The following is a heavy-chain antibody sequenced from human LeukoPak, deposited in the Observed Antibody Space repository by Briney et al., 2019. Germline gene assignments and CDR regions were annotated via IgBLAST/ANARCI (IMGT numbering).Heavy chain of an antibody. CDR3: AKGVWSSSTWWGPHFDY. V-gene: IGHV3-30*18. J-gene: IGHJ4*02. Sequence: GRSLRLSCAASGFTFSSYGMHWVRQAPGKGLEWVAVISYDGSNKYYADSVKGRFTISRDNSKNTLYLQMNSLRAEDTAVYYCAKGVWSSSTWWGPHFDYWGQGTLVTVSS. CDR2: ISYDGSNK. CDR1: GFTFSSYG. D-gene: IGHD2-21*02.